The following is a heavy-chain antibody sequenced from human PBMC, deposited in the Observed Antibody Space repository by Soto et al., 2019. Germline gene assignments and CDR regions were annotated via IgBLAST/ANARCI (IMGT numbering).Heavy chain of an antibody. CDR2: ISGHNGNT. CDR1: GYTFTRFG. J-gene: IGHJ4*02. Sequence: QVQLVQSGTEVKKPGASVKVSCKASGYTFTRFGINWVRQAPGQGLEWMGWISGHNGNTHSAQNFQGRVTVTTDTSASRAYMDGGSLRSEDPTVYYGERDFEAGGQLVGGFDYWGQGTLVTVSS. D-gene: IGHD6-6*01. V-gene: IGHV1-18*01. CDR3: ERDFEAGGQLVGGFDY.